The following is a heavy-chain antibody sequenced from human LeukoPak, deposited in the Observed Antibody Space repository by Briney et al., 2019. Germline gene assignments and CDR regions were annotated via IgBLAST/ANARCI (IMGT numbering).Heavy chain of an antibody. D-gene: IGHD3-10*01. CDR3: AKDIYYGSGSYGGVDY. V-gene: IGHV3-9*01. CDR2: ISWNSGSI. Sequence: PGRSLRLSCAASGFTFDDYAMHWVRQAPGKGLEWVSGISWNSGSIGYADSVKGRFTISRDNAKNSLYLQMNSLRAEDTALYYCAKDIYYGSGSYGGVDYWGQGTLVTVSS. J-gene: IGHJ4*02. CDR1: GFTFDDYA.